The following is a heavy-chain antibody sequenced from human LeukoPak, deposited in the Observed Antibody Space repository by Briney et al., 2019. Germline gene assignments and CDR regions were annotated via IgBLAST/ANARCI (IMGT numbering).Heavy chain of an antibody. CDR1: GFSLSTSGVC. J-gene: IGHJ4*02. CDR2: IDWDDDK. V-gene: IGHV2-70*11. D-gene: IGHD5-12*01. CDR3: ARIWLTRSYYFDY. Sequence: ESGAALVKPTQTLTLTCTFSGFSLSTSGVCVSWIRQPLWKALEWLARIDWDDDKYYSTSLKTRLTISKDTSKNQVVLTMTNMDPVDTATYYCARIWLTRSYYFDYWGQGTLVTVS.